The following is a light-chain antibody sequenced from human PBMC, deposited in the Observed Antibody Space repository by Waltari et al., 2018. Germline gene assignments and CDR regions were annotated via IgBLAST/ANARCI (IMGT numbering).Light chain of an antibody. Sequence: DVVLTQSPLFLPVTLGQPASMSCRSSQSPVHSDGNTYLKWFHQRPGRSPRRLIYEISRRESGVPDRFSGSGSGTDFTLKISRVEAEDVGVYYCMQGSHWPRTFGQGTKLEI. V-gene: IGKV2-30*02. CDR3: MQGSHWPRT. CDR1: QSPVHSDGNTY. J-gene: IGKJ2*01. CDR2: EIS.